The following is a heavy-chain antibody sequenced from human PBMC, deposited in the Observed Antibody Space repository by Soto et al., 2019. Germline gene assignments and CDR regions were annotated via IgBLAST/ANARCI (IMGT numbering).Heavy chain of an antibody. CDR2: ISISGGTT. V-gene: IGHV3-23*01. J-gene: IGHJ1*01. CDR3: TKEGARGYGEYFHY. D-gene: IGHD1-26*01. CDR1: GFIFKNYA. Sequence: EVQLLESGGGLVPPGGSLRLSCVVSGFIFKNYAMSWVRQAPGKGLEWVSGISISGGTTYYAGSVKGRFTISRDNSKSTLYLQMTSLTTEDTAFYYCTKEGARGYGEYFHYWGRGARVTVSS.